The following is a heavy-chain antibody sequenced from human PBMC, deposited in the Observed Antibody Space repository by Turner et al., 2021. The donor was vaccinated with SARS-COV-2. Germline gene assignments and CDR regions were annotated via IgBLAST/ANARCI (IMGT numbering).Heavy chain of an antibody. J-gene: IGHJ4*02. V-gene: IGHV4-39*01. CDR2: ITYIGPT. D-gene: IGHD1-26*01. Sequence: HLQESRPGAGKPSETLSHTCTVPGGPVSSSDHYWHWIRQPPGKGLDWNGSITYIGPTYHNPSLKSQVTITVDTSKNQFSLNLNSVAAEDTAVYFCARRGRASRFSFDYWGQGRLLTVSS. CDR1: GGPVSSSDHY. CDR3: ARRGRASRFSFDY.